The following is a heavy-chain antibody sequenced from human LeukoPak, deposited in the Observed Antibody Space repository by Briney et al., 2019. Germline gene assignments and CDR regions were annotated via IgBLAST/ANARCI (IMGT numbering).Heavy chain of an antibody. Sequence: NPGGSLRLSCAASGFAFSSYSMNWVRQAPGKGLEWVSSISSSSSYIYYADSVKGRFTISRDNAKNSLYLQMNSLRAEDTAVYYCARGDFWSGYRKYYMDVWGKGTTVTVSS. CDR1: GFAFSSYS. J-gene: IGHJ6*03. CDR3: ARGDFWSGYRKYYMDV. V-gene: IGHV3-21*01. D-gene: IGHD3-3*01. CDR2: ISSSSSYI.